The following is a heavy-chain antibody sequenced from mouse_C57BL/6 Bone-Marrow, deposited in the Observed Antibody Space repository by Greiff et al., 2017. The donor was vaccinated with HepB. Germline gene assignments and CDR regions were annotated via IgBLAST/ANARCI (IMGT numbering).Heavy chain of an antibody. Sequence: VKLVESGAELMKPGASVKLSCKATGYTFTGYWIEWVKQRPGHGLEWIGEILPGSGSTNYNEKFKGKATFPADTSSNTAYMQLSSLTTEDSAIYYCAILDDYDGDWYFDVWGTGTTVTVSS. D-gene: IGHD2-4*01. V-gene: IGHV1-9*01. CDR3: AILDDYDGDWYFDV. J-gene: IGHJ1*03. CDR2: ILPGSGST. CDR1: GYTFTGYW.